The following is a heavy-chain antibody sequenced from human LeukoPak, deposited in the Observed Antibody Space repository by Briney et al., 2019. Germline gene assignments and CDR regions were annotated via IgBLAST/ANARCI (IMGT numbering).Heavy chain of an antibody. V-gene: IGHV3-15*01. J-gene: IGHJ4*02. D-gene: IGHD6-6*01. CDR2: IKSKTDGGTP. CDR3: TSRTPTYIAAGGDMSDY. Sequence: GGSLRLSCAASGFTFSNAWMSWVRQAPGKGLEWVGRIKSKTDGGTPDYAAPVEGRFTISRDDSKNTLYLQMNSLKTEDTAVYYCTSRTPTYIAAGGDMSDYWGQGTLVTVSS. CDR1: GFTFSNAW.